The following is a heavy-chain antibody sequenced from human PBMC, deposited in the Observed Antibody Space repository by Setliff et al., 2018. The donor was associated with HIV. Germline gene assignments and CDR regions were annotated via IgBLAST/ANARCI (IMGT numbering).Heavy chain of an antibody. CDR1: GDSISSHY. Sequence: SETLSLTCTVSGDSISSHYWSWIRQPPGKGLEWIGYIYYSGSTNYNPSLKSRVTISVDTSKNQFSLKLSSVTAADTAVYYCARGPRGMAVAGDAFDIWGQGTMVTVSS. D-gene: IGHD6-19*01. J-gene: IGHJ3*02. V-gene: IGHV4-59*11. CDR3: ARGPRGMAVAGDAFDI. CDR2: IYYSGST.